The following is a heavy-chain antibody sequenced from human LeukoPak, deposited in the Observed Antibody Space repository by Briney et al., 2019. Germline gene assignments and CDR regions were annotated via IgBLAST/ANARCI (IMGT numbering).Heavy chain of an antibody. CDR2: IYYSGTT. J-gene: IGHJ4*02. CDR3: ARGTLYSGWSYYFDS. D-gene: IGHD6-19*01. V-gene: IGHV4-39*07. CDR1: GGSIPISTYY. Sequence: SETLSLTCTVSGGSIPISTYYWGWVRQPPGKGLDWIGSIYYSGTTKYNPSLKRRVTISVDNSNNKFSLRLSSVTAADTALYYCARGTLYSGWSYYFDSWGQGTLVTVSS.